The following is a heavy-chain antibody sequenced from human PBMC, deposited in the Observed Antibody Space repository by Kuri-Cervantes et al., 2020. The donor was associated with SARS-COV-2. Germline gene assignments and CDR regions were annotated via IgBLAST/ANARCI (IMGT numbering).Heavy chain of an antibody. Sequence: GESLKISCEASGFSFSNFAMNWVRQAPGKGLEWVSGISGSGETTYYADSVKGRFTVSRDNSRNTLYLEMSSLRVEDTAVYYCAKRDAYSQGSYFDYWGHGTLVPSPQ. CDR3: AKRDAYSQGSYFDY. CDR1: GFSFSNFA. V-gene: IGHV3-23*01. D-gene: IGHD5-24*01. J-gene: IGHJ4*01. CDR2: ISGSGETT.